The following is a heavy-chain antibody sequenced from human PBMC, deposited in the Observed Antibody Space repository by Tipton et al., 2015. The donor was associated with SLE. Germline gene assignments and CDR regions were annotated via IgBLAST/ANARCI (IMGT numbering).Heavy chain of an antibody. CDR3: ARAYDFWSGYYFGY. CDR1: GGSISSSSYY. V-gene: IGHV4-61*01. J-gene: IGHJ4*02. CDR2: IYYSGST. Sequence: TLSLTCTVSGGSISSSSYYWSWIRQPPGKGLEWIGYIYYSGSTNYNPSLKSRVTISVDTSKNQFSLKLSSVTAADTAVYYCARAYDFWSGYYFGYWGQGTLVTVSS. D-gene: IGHD3-3*01.